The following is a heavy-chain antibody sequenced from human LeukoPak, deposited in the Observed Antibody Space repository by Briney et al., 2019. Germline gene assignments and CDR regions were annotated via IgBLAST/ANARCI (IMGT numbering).Heavy chain of an antibody. CDR1: GFTFDDYG. Sequence: RAGGSLRLSCAASGFTFDDYGMSWVRQAPRKGLEWVSGINWNGGSTGYADSVKGRFTISRDNAKNSLYLQMNSLRADDTALYYCARVEKQQLVRGSYYYMDVWGKGTTVTVSS. V-gene: IGHV3-20*04. CDR2: INWNGGST. CDR3: ARVEKQQLVRGSYYYMDV. D-gene: IGHD6-13*01. J-gene: IGHJ6*03.